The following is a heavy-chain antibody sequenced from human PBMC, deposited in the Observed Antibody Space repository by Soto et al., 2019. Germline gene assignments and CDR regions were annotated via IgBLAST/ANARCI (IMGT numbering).Heavy chain of an antibody. CDR1: GDSVFSNSAA. Sequence: SQTLSLTCAISGDSVFSNSAAWNWIRQSPSRGLEWLGRTYYRSKWKNDYAVSVKSRITINPDTSKNQFSLQLNSVTPEDTALYYCASSGIAAADTFDYWGQGTLVTVSS. CDR2: TYYRSKWKN. V-gene: IGHV6-1*01. J-gene: IGHJ4*02. CDR3: ASSGIAAADTFDY. D-gene: IGHD6-13*01.